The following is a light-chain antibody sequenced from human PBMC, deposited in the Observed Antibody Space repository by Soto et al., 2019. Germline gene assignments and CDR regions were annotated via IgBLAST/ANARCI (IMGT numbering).Light chain of an antibody. V-gene: IGLV1-51*01. J-gene: IGLJ1*01. Sequence: QSVLTQPPSVSAAPGQKVTISCSGSSSNIGNSYVSWYEQLPGTAPKLLIYEDYKRPSGIPDRFSASKSGTSATLGITGLQTGDEADYFCGTWDSSLSEYVFGAGTKGTVL. CDR2: EDY. CDR1: SSNIGNSY. CDR3: GTWDSSLSEYV.